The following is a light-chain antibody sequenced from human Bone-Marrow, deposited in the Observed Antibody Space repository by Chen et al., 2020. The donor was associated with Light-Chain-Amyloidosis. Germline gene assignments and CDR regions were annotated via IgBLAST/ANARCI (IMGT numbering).Light chain of an antibody. V-gene: IGLV3-25*03. J-gene: IGLJ2*01. CDR2: RDT. CDR1: DLPTKY. Sequence: SYELTQPPSVSVSPGQTARITCSGDDLPTKYAYWYQQQPGQAPVLVIHRDTERPSGISERFAGASAGTTATLTISRVQAAHEADYHGQSADSSRTYEVIFGGGTKLTVL. CDR3: QSADSSRTYEVI.